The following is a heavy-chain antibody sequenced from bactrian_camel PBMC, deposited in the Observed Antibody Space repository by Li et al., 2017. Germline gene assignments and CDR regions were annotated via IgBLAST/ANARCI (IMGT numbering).Heavy chain of an antibody. Sequence: LVESGGGSVQAGGSVRLSCVTSGGTEDGFYVAWIRQVPGKEREGVAAIDSDGRTSYADSVKGRFTISQDVAKATVYLQMNSLEPEDTAMYYCAADYISYMTFLYEESEYKYWGQGTQVTVS. D-gene: IGHD2*01. J-gene: IGHJ4*01. CDR1: GGTEDGFY. CDR3: AADYISYMTFLYEESEYKY. CDR2: IDSDGRT. V-gene: IGHV3S55*01.